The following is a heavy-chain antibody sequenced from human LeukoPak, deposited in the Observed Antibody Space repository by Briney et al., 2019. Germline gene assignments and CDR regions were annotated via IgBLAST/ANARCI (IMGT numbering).Heavy chain of an antibody. V-gene: IGHV4-39*01. D-gene: IGHD1-26*01. CDR1: GGTMSSSSYY. CDR2: IYYTGST. Sequence: PSETLSLTCTVSGGTMSSSSYYWGWIRQPPGKGLEWIGSIYYTGSTYYNPSLKSRVTISVDTSKNQFSLKLTSVTAADTPVYYRARRAERSSGSYYGYWGQGTLVSVSS. J-gene: IGHJ4*02. CDR3: ARRAERSSGSYYGY.